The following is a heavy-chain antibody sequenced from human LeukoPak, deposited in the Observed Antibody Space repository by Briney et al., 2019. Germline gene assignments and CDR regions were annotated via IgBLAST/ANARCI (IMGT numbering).Heavy chain of an antibody. CDR3: ARHRAHWDTYYFDY. CDR2: IYYSGST. CDR1: GGSISSSSYY. J-gene: IGHJ4*02. Sequence: PSETLSLTCTVSGGSISSSSYYWGWIRQPPGKGLEWIGSIYYSGSTYYSPSLKSRVTISVDTSKNQFSLKLSSVTAADTAVYYCARHRAHWDTYYFDYWGQGTLVTVSS. V-gene: IGHV4-39*01. D-gene: IGHD1/OR15-1a*01.